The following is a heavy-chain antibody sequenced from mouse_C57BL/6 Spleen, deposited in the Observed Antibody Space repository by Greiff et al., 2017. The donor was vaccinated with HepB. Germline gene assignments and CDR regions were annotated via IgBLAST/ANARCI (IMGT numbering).Heavy chain of an antibody. CDR3: ARDKGGYFDV. Sequence: VQLKESGGGLVKPGGSLKLSCAASGFTFSSYAMSWVRQTPEKRLEWVATISDGGSYTYYPDNVKGRFTISRDNAKNNLYLQMSHLKSEDTAMYYCARDKGGYFDVWGTGTTVTVSS. CDR1: GFTFSSYA. J-gene: IGHJ1*03. V-gene: IGHV5-4*01. CDR2: ISDGGSYT.